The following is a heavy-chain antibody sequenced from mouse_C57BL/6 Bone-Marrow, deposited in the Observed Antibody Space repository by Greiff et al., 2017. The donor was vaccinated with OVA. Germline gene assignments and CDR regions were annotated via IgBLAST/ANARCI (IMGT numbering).Heavy chain of an antibody. CDR3: TFITTVVATKGY. CDR1: GFNIKDYY. J-gene: IGHJ2*01. V-gene: IGHV14-1*01. Sequence: VQLQQSGAELVRPGASVKLSCTASGFNIKDYYMHWVKQRPEQGLEWIGRIDPEDGDTEYAPKFQGKATMTADTSSNTAYLQLSSLTSEDTAVYYCTFITTVVATKGYWGQGTTLTVSS. CDR2: IDPEDGDT. D-gene: IGHD1-1*01.